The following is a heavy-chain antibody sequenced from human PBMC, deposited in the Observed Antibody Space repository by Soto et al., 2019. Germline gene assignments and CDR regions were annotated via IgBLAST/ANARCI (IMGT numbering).Heavy chain of an antibody. V-gene: IGHV3-30*18. CDR2: ISYDGSNK. D-gene: IGHD3-10*01. CDR1: GFTFSSYG. J-gene: IGHJ6*02. Sequence: GGSLRLSCAAYGFTFSSYGMHWVRQAPGKGLEWVAVISYDGSNKYYADSVKGRFTISRDNSKNTLYLQMNSLRAEDTAVYYCAKGPTEYFGYGMDVWGQGTTVTVSS. CDR3: AKGPTEYFGYGMDV.